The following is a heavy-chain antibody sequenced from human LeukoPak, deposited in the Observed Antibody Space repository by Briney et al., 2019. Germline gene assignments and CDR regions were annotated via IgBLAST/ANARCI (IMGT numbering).Heavy chain of an antibody. J-gene: IGHJ4*02. CDR1: GFTLSSYW. D-gene: IGHD6-19*01. CDR2: INGDGSST. V-gene: IGHV3-74*01. Sequence: GGSLRLSCAASGFTLSSYWMHWVRQAPGRGLVWVSRINGDGSSTPYANSVKGRFTISRDNAKNTLYLQMHSLRADDTAVYYCARGSTSGWPDYFDYWGQGSVVTVSS. CDR3: ARGSTSGWPDYFDY.